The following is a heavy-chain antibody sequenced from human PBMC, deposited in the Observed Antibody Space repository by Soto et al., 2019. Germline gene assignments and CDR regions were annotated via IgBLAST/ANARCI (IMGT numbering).Heavy chain of an antibody. Sequence: PLRLSYAVSGFNFSSYGMHCVRQAPGKGLEWVAVIWYDGSNKYYADSVKGRFTISRDNSKNTLYLQMNSLRAEDTAVYYCASGEMAVAGTISLDHWGQGTLVTVSS. J-gene: IGHJ4*02. CDR1: GFNFSSYG. CDR3: ASGEMAVAGTISLDH. V-gene: IGHV3-33*01. D-gene: IGHD6-19*01. CDR2: IWYDGSNK.